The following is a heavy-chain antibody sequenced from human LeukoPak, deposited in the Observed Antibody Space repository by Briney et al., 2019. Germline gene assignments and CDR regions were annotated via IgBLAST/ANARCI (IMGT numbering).Heavy chain of an antibody. CDR1: GFTFSSYA. Sequence: PGGSLRLSCAASGFTFSSYAMSWVRQAPGKGLEWVSAISGSGGSTYYADSVKGRFTISRDNSKNTLYLQMNSLRAEDTAVYYCAKSYYYDSSGLYYFDYWGQGTLVTVSS. J-gene: IGHJ4*02. CDR2: ISGSGGST. CDR3: AKSYYYDSSGLYYFDY. D-gene: IGHD3-22*01. V-gene: IGHV3-23*01.